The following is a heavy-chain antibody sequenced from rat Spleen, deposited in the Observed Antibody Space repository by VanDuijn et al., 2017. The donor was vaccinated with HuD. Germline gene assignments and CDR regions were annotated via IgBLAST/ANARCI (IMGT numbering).Heavy chain of an antibody. J-gene: IGHJ4*01. Sequence: VQLKESGPGLVQPSQTLSLTCTVSGFSLTSNGVSWVRQPPGKGLEWVATISYDGSSTYYPDSVKGRFTISRDNAQNTLYLQMSKLGSEDTAIYYCAREDPVMDAWGQGASVTVSS. CDR1: GFSLTSNG. CDR2: ISYDGSST. CDR3: AREDPVMDA. V-gene: IGHV5-29*01.